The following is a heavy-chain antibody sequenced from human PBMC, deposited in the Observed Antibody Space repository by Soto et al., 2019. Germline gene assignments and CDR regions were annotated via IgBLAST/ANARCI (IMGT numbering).Heavy chain of an antibody. CDR2: MNPNSGNT. J-gene: IGHJ6*02. CDR1: GYTFTSYD. V-gene: IGHV1-8*01. CDR3: ARGDYDFWSGYSRPYYYYGMDG. Sequence: QVQLVQSGAEVKKPGASVKVSCKASGYTFTSYDINWVRQATGQGLEWMGWMNPNSGNTGYAQKFQGRVTMTRNTSISTAYMELSSLRSEDTAVYYCARGDYDFWSGYSRPYYYYGMDGWGQGTTVTVSS. D-gene: IGHD3-3*01.